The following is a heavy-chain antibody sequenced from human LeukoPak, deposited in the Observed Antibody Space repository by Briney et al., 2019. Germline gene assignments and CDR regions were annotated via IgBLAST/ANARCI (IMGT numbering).Heavy chain of an antibody. CDR1: GFTFNNYA. CDR3: ARSGLWYSSGWFDY. D-gene: IGHD6-19*01. J-gene: IGHJ4*02. V-gene: IGHV3-23*01. Sequence: PGGSLRLSCTASGFTFNNYAMSWVRQAPGKGLEWVSAISSGGGANYADSVKGRFTISRDNSKNTLYLQMNSLRAEDTAVYYCARSGLWYSSGWFDYWGQGTLVTVSS. CDR2: ISSGGGA.